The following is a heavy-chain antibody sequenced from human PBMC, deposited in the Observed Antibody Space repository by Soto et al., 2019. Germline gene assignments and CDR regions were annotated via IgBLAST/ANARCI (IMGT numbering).Heavy chain of an antibody. Sequence: LRLSCAASGFTFSSYEMNWVRQAPGKGLEWVSYISSSGSTIYYADSVKGRFTVSRDNAKNSLYLQMNSLRAEDTAVYYCARGLLRYFDWLLSAEYFQHWGQGTLVTVSS. D-gene: IGHD3-9*01. V-gene: IGHV3-48*03. J-gene: IGHJ1*01. CDR2: ISSSGSTI. CDR3: ARGLLRYFDWLLSAEYFQH. CDR1: GFTFSSYE.